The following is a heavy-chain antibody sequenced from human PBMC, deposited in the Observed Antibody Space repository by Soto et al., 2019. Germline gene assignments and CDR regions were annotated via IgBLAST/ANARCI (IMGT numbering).Heavy chain of an antibody. CDR1: GYTFTGYY. V-gene: IGHV1-2*04. CDR3: ARPSGGITGTTWAFDI. Sequence: ASVKVSCKASGYTFTGYYMHWVRQAPGQGLEWMGWINPNSGGTNYAQKFQGWVTMTRDTSISTAYMELSRLRSDDTAVYYCARPSGGITGTTWAFDIWGQGTMVTVSS. J-gene: IGHJ3*02. CDR2: INPNSGGT. D-gene: IGHD1-7*01.